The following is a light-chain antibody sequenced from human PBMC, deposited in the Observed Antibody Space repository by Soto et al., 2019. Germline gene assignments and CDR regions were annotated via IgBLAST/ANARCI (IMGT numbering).Light chain of an antibody. Sequence: QSALTQPASVSGSPGQSITISCTGTSSDVGGYNYVSWYQQHPGKAPKLMIYEVSNRPSGVSNGFSGSKSGNTASLTISGLQAEDEADYYCSSYTSISTVVFGGGTKLTVL. CDR3: SSYTSISTVV. CDR1: SSDVGGYNY. V-gene: IGLV2-14*01. J-gene: IGLJ2*01. CDR2: EVS.